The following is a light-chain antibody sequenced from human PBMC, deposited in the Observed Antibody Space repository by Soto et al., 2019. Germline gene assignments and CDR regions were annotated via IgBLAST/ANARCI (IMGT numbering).Light chain of an antibody. CDR2: DAS. CDR3: QQYDVLPLS. V-gene: IGKV1-33*01. Sequence: DIQMTQSPSYMSASVWDRVTITSHASQDIGNYLNWYQQKPGKAPKLLISDASNLEVGVPLRFSGSGSGTHFTVTINSLQTEDIATYYCQQYDVLPLSFGPGTKVDIK. J-gene: IGKJ3*01. CDR1: QDIGNY.